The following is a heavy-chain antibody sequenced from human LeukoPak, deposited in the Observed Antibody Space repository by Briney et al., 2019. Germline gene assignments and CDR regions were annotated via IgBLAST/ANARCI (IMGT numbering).Heavy chain of an antibody. CDR3: AKSLIYLWFGELSGHAFDI. V-gene: IGHV3-9*01. J-gene: IGHJ3*02. D-gene: IGHD3-10*01. CDR1: GFTFDEYA. CDR2: ISWKSGCI. Sequence: GRSLTLSCAASGFTFDEYAMHWVRQAPGEGLEGVSGISWKSGCIGYADSVKGRFTISRDNAKNSLYLQMNSLRAEDTALYYCAKSLIYLWFGELSGHAFDIWGQGTIVTVSS.